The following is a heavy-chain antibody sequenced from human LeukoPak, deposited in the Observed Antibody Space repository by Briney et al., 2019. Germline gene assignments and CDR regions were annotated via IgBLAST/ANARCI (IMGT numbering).Heavy chain of an antibody. V-gene: IGHV1-46*01. Sequence: ASVKVSCKASGYTFTSHFMHWVRQAPGQGLEWMGIINPRGGSTSYTQKFQGRVTITADKSTSTAYMELSSLRSEDTAVYYCARDRWYSSGLDYWGQGTLVTVSS. CDR3: ARDRWYSSGLDY. D-gene: IGHD6-19*01. CDR2: INPRGGST. CDR1: GYTFTSHF. J-gene: IGHJ4*02.